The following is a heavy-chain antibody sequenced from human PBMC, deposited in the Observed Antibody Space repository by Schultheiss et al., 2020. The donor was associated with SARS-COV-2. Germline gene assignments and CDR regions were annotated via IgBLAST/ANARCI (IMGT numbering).Heavy chain of an antibody. J-gene: IGHJ3*02. V-gene: IGHV1-69*04. D-gene: IGHD6-19*01. CDR3: ARDAEQWLVLDAFDI. Sequence: SVKVSCKASGGTFSSYTISWVRQAPGQGLEWMGRIIPILGIANYAQKFQGRVTITADKSTSTAYMELSSLRSDDTAVYYCARDAEQWLVLDAFDIWGQGTMVTVSS. CDR2: IIPILGIA. CDR1: GGTFSSYT.